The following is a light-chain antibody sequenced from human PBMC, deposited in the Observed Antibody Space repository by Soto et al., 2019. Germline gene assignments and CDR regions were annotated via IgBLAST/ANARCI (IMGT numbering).Light chain of an antibody. V-gene: IGLV1-44*01. CDR2: SNS. CDR3: AVWDDSLRGWV. CDR1: SSHIGRNT. J-gene: IGLJ3*02. Sequence: QSVLTQQPSASGTPGQRVTISCSGSSSHIGRNTVNWYQQVPGTAPKLLIYSNSQRPSGVPDRFSGSKSGTSASLAISGLQSEDESDYYCAVWDDSLRGWVFGGGTKLTVL.